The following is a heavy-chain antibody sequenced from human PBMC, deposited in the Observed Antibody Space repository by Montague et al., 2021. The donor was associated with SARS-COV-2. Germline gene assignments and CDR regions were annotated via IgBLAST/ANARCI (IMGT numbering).Heavy chain of an antibody. V-gene: IGHV4-34*01. J-gene: IGHJ4*02. D-gene: IGHD3-9*01. CDR1: GGSFNGKY. CDR3: TRGTFDWDQD. Sequence: SETLSLTCAVYGGSFNGKYWAWFRQPPGKGLEWIGEILLCGRTNYNPSLESRVTISRDSSSDRFSLGLTSVTAADTARYYCTRGTFDWDQDWGQGALVTVSA. CDR2: ILLCGRT.